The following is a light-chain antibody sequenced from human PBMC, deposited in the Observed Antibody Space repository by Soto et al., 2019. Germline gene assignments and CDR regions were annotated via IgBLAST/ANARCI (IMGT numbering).Light chain of an antibody. CDR1: SSDVGNYNL. J-gene: IGLJ1*01. V-gene: IGLV2-23*01. CDR3: CSYAGSGTYV. CDR2: EDS. Sequence: QSALTQPASVSGSPGQSITISCTGTSSDVGNYNLVSWYQQHPGKAPKLMIYEDSKWPSGVSNRFPGSKSGSTASLTISGLQAEDEADYYCCSYAGSGTYVFGTGTKVTVL.